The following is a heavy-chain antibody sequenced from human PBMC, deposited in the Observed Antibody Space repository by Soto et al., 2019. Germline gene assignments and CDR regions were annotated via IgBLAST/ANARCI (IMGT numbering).Heavy chain of an antibody. CDR1: GFSLSTSGMC. V-gene: IGHV2-70*01. J-gene: IGHJ6*04. CDR2: IDWDDDK. CDR3: ARSRSVSIAAAGPVSHRPAYYCGMNV. D-gene: IGHD6-13*01. Sequence: FGPTLVNPTQTLTLTCTFSGFSLSTSGMCVSWIRQPPGKALEWLALIDWDDDKYYSTSLKTRLTISKDTSKNQVVLTMTNMDTVDTFTYYCARSRSVSIAAAGPVSHRPAYYCGMNVCREGTTVTVSS.